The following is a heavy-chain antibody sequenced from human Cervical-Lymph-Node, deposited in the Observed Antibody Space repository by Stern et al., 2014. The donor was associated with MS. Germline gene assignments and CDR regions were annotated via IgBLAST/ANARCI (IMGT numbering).Heavy chain of an antibody. J-gene: IGHJ4*02. CDR2: VSTEVSKQ. CDR1: GFIFSNYA. D-gene: IGHD2-15*01. Sequence: VQLLESGGGVAQPGRSLRLSCAASGFIFSNYAMHWVRQAPGKGLDWVAFVSTEVSKQFYADSVNGRFTISRDNANNPLYLQMNSLRPEDTAVYYCGRDTCRGGGCYFRYWGQGILITVSS. CDR3: GRDTCRGGGCYFRY. V-gene: IGHV3-30-3*01.